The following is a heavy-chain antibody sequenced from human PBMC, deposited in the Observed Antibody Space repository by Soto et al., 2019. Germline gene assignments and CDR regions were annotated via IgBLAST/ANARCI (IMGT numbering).Heavy chain of an antibody. V-gene: IGHV4-4*02. J-gene: IGHJ4*02. Sequence: SETLSLTCVVSDGSISTYDRWTWVRPPPGKGLEWIGKMFHSGGADYSPSLKSRVTISADSSKNHFSLRLTAVTAADTAADYCATGNVDLMLEYWGQATQVTVSS. D-gene: IGHD3-3*01. CDR2: MFHSGGA. CDR3: ATGNVDLMLEY. CDR1: DGSISTYDR.